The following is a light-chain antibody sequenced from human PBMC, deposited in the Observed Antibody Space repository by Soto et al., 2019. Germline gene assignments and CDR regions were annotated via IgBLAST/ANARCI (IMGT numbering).Light chain of an antibody. CDR1: GSDVGGYNY. CDR2: DVS. J-gene: IGLJ2*01. Sequence: QSVLTQPASVSGSPGQSITISCTGTGSDVGGYNYVSWYQQHPCKAPKVMIYDVSNRPSGVSNRFSGSKSGNTASLPISGLQAEDESDYYCSSYTSASTPLVFGGGTKVTVL. CDR3: SSYTSASTPLV. V-gene: IGLV2-14*01.